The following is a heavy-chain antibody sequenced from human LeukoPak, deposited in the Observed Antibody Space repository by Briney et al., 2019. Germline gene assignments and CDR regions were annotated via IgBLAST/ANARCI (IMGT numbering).Heavy chain of an antibody. Sequence: ASVKVSCKTSGYTFTGYYMHWVRQAPGQGLEWMGWINPNSGGTNYARKFQGRVTMTRDTSISTAYMELSRLRSDDTAVYYCARSPPPYDDFWQDVWGKGTTVTVSS. J-gene: IGHJ6*04. CDR3: ARSPPPYDDFWQDV. CDR2: INPNSGGT. V-gene: IGHV1-2*02. CDR1: GYTFTGYY. D-gene: IGHD3-3*01.